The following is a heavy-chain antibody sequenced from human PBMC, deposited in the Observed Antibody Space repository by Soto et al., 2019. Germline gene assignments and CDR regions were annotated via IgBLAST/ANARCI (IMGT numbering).Heavy chain of an antibody. CDR2: ISSDGSKK. Sequence: QVQLVESGGGVVQPGRSLRLSCAGSGFTFSRYGMHWVRQAPGKRLEWVAVISSDGSKKYYGDSVKGRFTISRDNSKNTLHLQMDSLRPEDTAVYHCARDSVYSSGWYESFFDFWGQGSLVTVSS. CDR1: GFTFSRYG. D-gene: IGHD6-19*01. V-gene: IGHV3-30*03. CDR3: ARDSVYSSGWYESFFDF. J-gene: IGHJ4*02.